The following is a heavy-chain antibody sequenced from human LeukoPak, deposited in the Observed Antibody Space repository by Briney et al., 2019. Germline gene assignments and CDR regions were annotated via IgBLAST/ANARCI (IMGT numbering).Heavy chain of an antibody. CDR3: AKDPQVVFNIVGATRLSYYMDV. CDR2: IRYDGSNK. CDR1: GFTFSSYG. V-gene: IGHV3-30*02. Sequence: PGGSLRLSCAASGFTFSSYGMHWVRQAPGKGLEWVAFIRYDGSNKYYADSVKGRFTISRDNSKNTLYLQMNSLRAEDTAVYYCAKDPQVVFNIVGATRLSYYMDVWGKGTTVTVSS. J-gene: IGHJ6*03. D-gene: IGHD1-26*01.